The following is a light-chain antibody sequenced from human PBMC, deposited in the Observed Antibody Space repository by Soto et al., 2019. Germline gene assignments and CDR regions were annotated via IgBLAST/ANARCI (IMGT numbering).Light chain of an antibody. V-gene: IGLV1-44*01. Sequence: QSVLTQPPSASGTPGQRVTISCSGSSSNIGSNTVNWYQQLPGTAPKLLIYSNNQRPSGVPDRFSGSTSGTSASLAISGLQSEDEADYYCAAWDDSLNGPVFGGGTKVTVL. CDR2: SNN. CDR1: SSNIGSNT. J-gene: IGLJ3*02. CDR3: AAWDDSLNGPV.